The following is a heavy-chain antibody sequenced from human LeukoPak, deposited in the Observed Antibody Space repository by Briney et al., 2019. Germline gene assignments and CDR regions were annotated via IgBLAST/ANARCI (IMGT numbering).Heavy chain of an antibody. J-gene: IGHJ4*02. CDR2: INHSGST. CDR1: GFTFSDYH. D-gene: IGHD4-17*01. Sequence: PGGSLRLSCAASGFTFSDYHMSWIRQSPGKGLEWIGEINHSGSTNYNPSLKSRVTISVDTSKNQFSLRLSSVTAADTAVYYCASLTPVTTSDYWGQGTLVTVSS. V-gene: IGHV4-34*01. CDR3: ASLTPVTTSDY.